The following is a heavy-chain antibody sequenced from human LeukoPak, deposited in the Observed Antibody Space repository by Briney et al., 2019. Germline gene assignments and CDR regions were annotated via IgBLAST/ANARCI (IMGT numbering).Heavy chain of an antibody. D-gene: IGHD6-13*01. J-gene: IGHJ5*02. CDR3: ARERQQGWFDP. Sequence: GASVRVSYKASGYTFTIYYMHWVRQAPGQGLEWMGLINPSGGSTSYTQKFQGRVTMTRDMSTSTVYMELSSLRSEDTAVYYCARERQQGWFDPWGQGTLVTVSS. CDR2: INPSGGST. CDR1: GYTFTIYY. V-gene: IGHV1-46*01.